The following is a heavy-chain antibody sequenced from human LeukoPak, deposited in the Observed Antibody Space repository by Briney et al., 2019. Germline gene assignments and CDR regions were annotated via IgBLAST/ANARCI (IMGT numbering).Heavy chain of an antibody. CDR3: ARDSPCSSTSCYGYWFDP. CDR1: GGTLSSYA. Sequence: GASVKVSCKASGGTLSSYAISWVRQAPGQGLEWMGGIIPIFGTANYAQKFQGRVTITADESTSTAYMELSSLRSEDTAVYYCARDSPCSSTSCYGYWFDPWGQGTLVTVSS. CDR2: IIPIFGTA. V-gene: IGHV1-69*13. J-gene: IGHJ5*02. D-gene: IGHD2-2*01.